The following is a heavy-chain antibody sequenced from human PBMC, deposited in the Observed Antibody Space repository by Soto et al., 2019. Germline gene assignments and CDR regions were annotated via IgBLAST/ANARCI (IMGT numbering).Heavy chain of an antibody. J-gene: IGHJ6*02. D-gene: IGHD3-9*01. CDR2: ISYDGSNK. Sequence: PGGSLRLSCAASGFTFISYGIHWFRHSPFKGLEWVAVISYDGSNKYYADSVKGRFTISRDNSKNTLYLQMNSLRAEDTAVYYCAKDRDYDILTGYYLAVWGQGTTVTVSS. CDR1: GFTFISYG. CDR3: AKDRDYDILTGYYLAV. V-gene: IGHV3-30*18.